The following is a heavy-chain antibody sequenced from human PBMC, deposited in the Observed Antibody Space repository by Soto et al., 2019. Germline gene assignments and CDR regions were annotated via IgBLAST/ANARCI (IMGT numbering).Heavy chain of an antibody. CDR1: GGSISSGGYS. J-gene: IGHJ6*02. CDR2: MYHSGST. Sequence: SETLSLTCAVSGGSISSGGYSWSWIRQPPGKGLEWIGYMYHSGSTYYNPSLKSRVTIFVDTSKNQFSLKLSSVTAADTAVYYCARGYGSGSSHYYYGMDVWGQGTTVTVSS. D-gene: IGHD3-10*01. CDR3: ARGYGSGSSHYYYGMDV. V-gene: IGHV4-30-2*01.